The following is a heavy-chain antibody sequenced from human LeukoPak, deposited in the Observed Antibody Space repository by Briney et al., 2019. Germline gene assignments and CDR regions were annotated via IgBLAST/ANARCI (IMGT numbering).Heavy chain of an antibody. Sequence: PGGSLRLSCAASGFTVSSTYMNWVRQAPGEGLEWVSHLSSSTSTIYYADSVKGRFTISRDNAKNSLYLQMNSLRAEDTAIYYCARVLLERPGIDSFDIWGRGTMVTVSS. CDR3: ARVLLERPGIDSFDI. CDR2: LSSSTSTI. CDR1: GFTVSSTY. V-gene: IGHV3-48*01. D-gene: IGHD1-1*01. J-gene: IGHJ3*02.